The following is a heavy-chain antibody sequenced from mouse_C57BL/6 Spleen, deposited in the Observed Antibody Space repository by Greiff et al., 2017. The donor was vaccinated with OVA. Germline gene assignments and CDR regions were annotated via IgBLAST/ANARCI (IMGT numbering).Heavy chain of an antibody. CDR3: ARVLYDGYPFDY. D-gene: IGHD2-3*01. J-gene: IGHJ2*01. V-gene: IGHV3-6*01. Sequence: ESGPGLVKPSQSLSLTCSVTGYSITSGYYWNWIRQFPGNKLEWMGYISYDGSNNYNPSLKNRISITRDTSKNQFFLKLNSVTTEDTATYYCARVLYDGYPFDYWGQGTTLTVSS. CDR1: GYSITSGYY. CDR2: ISYDGSN.